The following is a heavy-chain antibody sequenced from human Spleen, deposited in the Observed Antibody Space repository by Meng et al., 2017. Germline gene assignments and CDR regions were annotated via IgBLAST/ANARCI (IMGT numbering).Heavy chain of an antibody. CDR3: ATTTLITNAFDI. V-gene: IGHV5-51*01. J-gene: IGHJ3*02. Sequence: GESLKISCKGSGFSFSNYLIGWVRQMPGKGLECMGIIYTGDSDARYSPSFQGQVSISADRSISTAYLQWSSQKASDTAMYYCATTTLITNAFDIWGQGTMVTVSS. CDR1: GFSFSNYL. D-gene: IGHD3-16*01. CDR2: IYTGDSDA.